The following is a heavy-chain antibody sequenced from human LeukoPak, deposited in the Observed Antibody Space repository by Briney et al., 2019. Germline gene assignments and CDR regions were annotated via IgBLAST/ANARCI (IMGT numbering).Heavy chain of an antibody. CDR3: TTGYQRPFEVTTWSAVDY. Sequence: GGSLRLSCAASGFTFSNAWMSWVRQAPGKGLEWVGRIKSKTDGGTTDYAAPVKGRFTISRDDSKNTLYLQMNSLKTEDTAVYYCTTGYQRPFEVTTWSAVDYWGQGTLVTVSS. CDR1: GFTFSNAW. V-gene: IGHV3-15*01. D-gene: IGHD4-17*01. J-gene: IGHJ4*02. CDR2: IKSKTDGGTT.